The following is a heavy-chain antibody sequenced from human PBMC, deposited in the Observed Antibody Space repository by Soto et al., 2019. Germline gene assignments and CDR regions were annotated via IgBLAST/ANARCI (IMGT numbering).Heavy chain of an antibody. CDR3: ATFNLGGWGP. Sequence: QVQLVQSGPEVKKPGSSLKVSCKASGDTFTTYGITWVRQAPGQGLEWMGGILPIFGSTNYAQKFQGGVTITAEGSTTTAYMELSRLTSDDSAVYYCATFNLGGWGPWGQGTLVTVSS. V-gene: IGHV1-69*12. CDR2: ILPIFGST. J-gene: IGHJ5*02. CDR1: GDTFTTYG. D-gene: IGHD6-19*01.